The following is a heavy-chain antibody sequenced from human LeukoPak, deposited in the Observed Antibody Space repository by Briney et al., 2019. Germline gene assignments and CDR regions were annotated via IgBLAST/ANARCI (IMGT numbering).Heavy chain of an antibody. Sequence: PGGSLRLSCAASGFTFSTYGMHWVRQAPGKGLEWVSSISSSGSYIYYADSMKGRFTISRDNAKNSLYLQMNSLRAEDTAVYYCASGRVYYYFDYWGQGTLVTVSS. CDR2: ISSSGSYI. J-gene: IGHJ4*02. CDR1: GFTFSTYG. CDR3: ASGRVYYYFDY. V-gene: IGHV3-21*01. D-gene: IGHD3-10*01.